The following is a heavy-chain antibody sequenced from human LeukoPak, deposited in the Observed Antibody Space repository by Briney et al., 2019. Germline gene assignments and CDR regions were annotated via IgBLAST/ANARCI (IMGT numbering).Heavy chain of an antibody. V-gene: IGHV1-69*13. CDR2: IIPIFGTA. Sequence: SVKVSCKASGGTFSSYAISWVRQAPGQGLEWMGGIIPIFGTANYAQKFQGRVTITADESTSTAYMELSSLRSEDTAVYYCVRDARGAAAADDPFDIWGQGTLVTVSS. CDR3: VRDARGAAAADDPFDI. D-gene: IGHD6-13*01. J-gene: IGHJ3*02. CDR1: GGTFSSYA.